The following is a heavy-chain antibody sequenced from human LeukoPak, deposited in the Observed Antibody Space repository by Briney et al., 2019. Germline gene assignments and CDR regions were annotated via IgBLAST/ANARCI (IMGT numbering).Heavy chain of an antibody. Sequence: GGSLRLSCAASGFTFYSYAMTWVRQAPGKGLEWVSAISGSGGSTYYADSVKGRFTISRDNSKNTLYLQLNSLRAEDTAVYYCAKGWGPYCSGTTCIFDYWGQGTLVTVSS. CDR2: ISGSGGST. CDR3: AKGWGPYCSGTTCIFDY. J-gene: IGHJ4*02. CDR1: GFTFYSYA. V-gene: IGHV3-23*01. D-gene: IGHD2-2*01.